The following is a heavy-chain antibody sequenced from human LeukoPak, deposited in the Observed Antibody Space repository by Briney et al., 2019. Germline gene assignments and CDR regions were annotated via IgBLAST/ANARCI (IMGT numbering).Heavy chain of an antibody. CDR3: AKDRLGCSYGIGFDY. Sequence: PGGSLRLSCAASGFTFSSYAMSWVRQAPGKGLEWVSAISGSGGSTYYADSVKGRFTISRDNSKNTLYLQMNSLRAEDTAVYYCAKDRLGCSYGIGFDYWGQGTLVTVSS. J-gene: IGHJ4*02. CDR1: GFTFSSYA. D-gene: IGHD5-18*01. CDR2: ISGSGGST. V-gene: IGHV3-23*01.